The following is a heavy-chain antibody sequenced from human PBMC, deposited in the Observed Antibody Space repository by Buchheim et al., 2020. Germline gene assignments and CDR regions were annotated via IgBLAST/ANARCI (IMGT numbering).Heavy chain of an antibody. CDR3: ARDQYSSSWYGGYYYYYMDV. V-gene: IGHV3-7*01. CDR1: GFTFSSYW. J-gene: IGHJ6*03. D-gene: IGHD6-13*01. CDR2: IKQDGSEK. Sequence: EVQLVESGGGLVQPGGSLRLSCAASGFTFSSYWMSWVRQAPGKGLEWVANIKQDGSEKYYVDSVKGRFTISRDNAKNSLYLQMNSLTADDTAVYYCARDQYSSSWYGGYYYYYMDVWGKGTT.